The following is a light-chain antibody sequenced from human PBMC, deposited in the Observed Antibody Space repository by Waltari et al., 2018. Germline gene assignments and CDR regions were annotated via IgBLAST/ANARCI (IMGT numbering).Light chain of an antibody. CDR2: DIS. CDR1: QGVSEY. CDR3: QQGDSFPPT. J-gene: IGKJ1*01. Sequence: DIQMTQSPSFVSASVGDRVTITCRASQGVSEYLAWYQQKPGRAPRVLIFDISTLQSGVPSRFSGGGSGTEFSLTISSLQPEDFATYYCQQGDSFPPTFGQGTKVEIK. V-gene: IGKV1-12*01.